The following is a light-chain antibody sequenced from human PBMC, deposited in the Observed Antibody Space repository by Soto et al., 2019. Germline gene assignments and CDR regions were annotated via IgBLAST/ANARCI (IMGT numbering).Light chain of an antibody. J-gene: IGLJ3*02. CDR2: EVS. CDR3: SSHTTSLSEV. CDR1: SNDVGYYNY. V-gene: IGLV2-14*01. Sequence: QSALTQPASVSGSPGQSITISCTGTSNDVGYYNYVSWYQQHPGKAPKLMIYEVSNRPSGVSSRFSGSKSGNTASLTISGLQAEDEADYYCSSHTTSLSEVFGGGTQLTVL.